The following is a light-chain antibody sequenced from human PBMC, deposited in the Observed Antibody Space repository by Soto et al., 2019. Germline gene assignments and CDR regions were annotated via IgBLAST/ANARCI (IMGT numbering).Light chain of an antibody. CDR1: QSVSSN. J-gene: IGKJ4*01. V-gene: IGKV3-15*01. Sequence: EIVMTQSPATLSVSPGERATLSCRASQSVSSNLAWYQQKPGQAPRLLIYGSSTRATGIPARFSGSGSGTECTLTISSLQSEDFAVYYCQQYNKWPLTFGGGNKVEI. CDR2: GSS. CDR3: QQYNKWPLT.